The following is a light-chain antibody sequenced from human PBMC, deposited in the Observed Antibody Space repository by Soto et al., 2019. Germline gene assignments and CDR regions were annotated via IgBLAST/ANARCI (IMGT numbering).Light chain of an antibody. Sequence: QSALTQPASVSGSPGQSITISCTGTSSDVGAYNYVSWYQQHPGKAPKLMIYEVSNRPSGVSNRFSGSKSGNTASLTISGLQAEDEDDYHCSSYTTSSTYVFGTGTKLTVL. CDR3: SSYTTSSTYV. CDR2: EVS. J-gene: IGLJ1*01. V-gene: IGLV2-14*01. CDR1: SSDVGAYNY.